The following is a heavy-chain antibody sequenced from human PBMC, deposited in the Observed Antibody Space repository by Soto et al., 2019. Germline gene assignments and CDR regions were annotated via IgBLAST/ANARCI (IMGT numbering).Heavy chain of an antibody. CDR3: AKARVRIVGANSFDY. CDR2: ISDDGDKR. V-gene: IGHV3-30*18. J-gene: IGHJ4*02. D-gene: IGHD1-26*01. CDR1: GFTFSNYG. Sequence: SLRLSCVGSGFTFSNYGMHWVRQPPGKGLEWVALISDDGDKRYYADSVRGPLIISRDNSKDTLYLQMNSLGPDDTAVYFCAKARVRIVGANSFDYWGQGTPVTVSS.